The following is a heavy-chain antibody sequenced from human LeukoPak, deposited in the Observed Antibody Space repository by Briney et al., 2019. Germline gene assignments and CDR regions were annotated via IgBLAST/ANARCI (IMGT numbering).Heavy chain of an antibody. Sequence: PGGSLRLSCVASGFTFTSYWMHSVRQAPGKGLVWVSRINGDGSNSNYADSVKGRFTISRDNARNNLYLQMNGLRAEDTALYYCARTSPTSHFDFWGQGTLVTVSS. CDR2: INGDGSNS. CDR1: GFTFTSYW. CDR3: ARTSPTSHFDF. J-gene: IGHJ4*02. D-gene: IGHD3-16*01. V-gene: IGHV3-74*01.